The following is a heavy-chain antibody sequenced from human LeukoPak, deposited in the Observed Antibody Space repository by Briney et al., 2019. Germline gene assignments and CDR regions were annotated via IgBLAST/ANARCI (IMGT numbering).Heavy chain of an antibody. D-gene: IGHD3-10*01. CDR3: SGSYPTFYYFDY. V-gene: IGHV1-69*04. CDR1: GYTFTSYG. CDR2: IIPILGIA. Sequence: SVKVSCKASGYTFTSYGISWVRQAPGQGLEWMGRIIPILGIANYAQKFQGRVTITADKSTSTAYMELSSLRSEDTAVYYCSGSYPTFYYFDYWGQGTLVTVSS. J-gene: IGHJ4*02.